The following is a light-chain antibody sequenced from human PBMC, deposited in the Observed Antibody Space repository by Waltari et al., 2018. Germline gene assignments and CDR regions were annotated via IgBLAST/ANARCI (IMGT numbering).Light chain of an antibody. CDR1: SSDVGGYNY. V-gene: IGLV2-11*01. CDR2: DIN. Sequence: QSALTQPRSVSGSPGQSATISCPGTSSDVGGYNYVPWYQQHPDKAPKLIIYDINKRPSGVPDRFSGSKSGNTASLTISGLQAEDEADYYCCSYVGSNIYWVFGGGTKLTVL. J-gene: IGLJ3*02. CDR3: CSYVGSNIYWV.